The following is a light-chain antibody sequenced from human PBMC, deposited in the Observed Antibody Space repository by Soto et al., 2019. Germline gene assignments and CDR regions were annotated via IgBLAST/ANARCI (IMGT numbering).Light chain of an antibody. V-gene: IGKV1-9*01. Sequence: DIPLTQSPSFLSASVGDRVTITCRASQGISDYLAWYQQKPGKAPKLLIYAASTLQSGVPSRLSGSGSGTVFTLTISRLQPEDFATYYCQQLNSYPHTFGGGTAVEMK. CDR1: QGISDY. CDR3: QQLNSYPHT. J-gene: IGKJ4*01. CDR2: AAS.